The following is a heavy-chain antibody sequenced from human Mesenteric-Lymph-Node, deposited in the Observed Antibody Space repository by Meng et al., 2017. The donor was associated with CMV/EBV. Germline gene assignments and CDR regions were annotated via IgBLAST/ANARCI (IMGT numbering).Heavy chain of an antibody. V-gene: IGHV3-7*03. CDR2: IKEDGSEK. J-gene: IGHJ4*02. CDR3: ARYCSSTSCRFGFDY. D-gene: IGHD2-2*01. CDR1: GFTFSIYW. Sequence: GGSLRLSCAASGFTFSIYWMSWVRQAPGKGLEWVANIKEDGSEKYYVDSVKGRFTISRDNSKNTLYLQMNSLRAEDTAVYYCARYCSSTSCRFGFDYWGQGTLVTVSS.